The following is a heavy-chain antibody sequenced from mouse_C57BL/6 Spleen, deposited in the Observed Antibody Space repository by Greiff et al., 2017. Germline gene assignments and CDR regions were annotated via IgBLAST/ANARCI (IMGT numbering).Heavy chain of an antibody. V-gene: IGHV1-19*01. J-gene: IGHJ3*01. CDR3: ARSDYSNYETFAY. CDR2: INPYNGGT. CDR1: GYTFTDYY. Sequence: EVQLQQSGPVLVKPGASVKMSCKASGYTFTDYYMNWVKQSHGKGLEWIGVINPYNGGTSYNQKFKGKATLTVDKSSSTAYMELNSLTSEDSAVYYCARSDYSNYETFAYWGQGTLVTVSA. D-gene: IGHD2-5*01.